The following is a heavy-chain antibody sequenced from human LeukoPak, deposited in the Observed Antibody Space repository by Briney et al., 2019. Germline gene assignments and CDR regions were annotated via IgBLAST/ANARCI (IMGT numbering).Heavy chain of an antibody. J-gene: IGHJ4*02. V-gene: IGHV3-53*01. CDR2: IYTTAKT. CDR1: GXTVSINY. D-gene: IGHD1-1*01. CDR3: AKVSPTGRAFDC. Sequence: GGSLRLSCAASGXTVSINYMGWVRQAPGEGLEWVSVIYTTAKTFYADSVKGRFSISRDNSKNTVYLQMNSLRAEDTAVYYCAKVSPTGRAFDCWGQGTLVTVSS.